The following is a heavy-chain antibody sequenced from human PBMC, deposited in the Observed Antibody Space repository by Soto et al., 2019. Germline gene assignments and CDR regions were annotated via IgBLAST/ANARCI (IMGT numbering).Heavy chain of an antibody. CDR1: GGSISSGGYS. CDR3: AGEYCSGGSCYSDY. J-gene: IGHJ4*02. D-gene: IGHD2-15*01. V-gene: IGHV4-30-2*01. Sequence: QLQLQESGSGLVKPSQTLSLTCAVSGGSISSGGYSWSWIRQPPGKGLEWIGYIYHSGSTYYNPSLKRRVTISIDRSKNQFSLKLSSVTAADTAVYYCAGEYCSGGSCYSDYWGRGTLVTVSS. CDR2: IYHSGST.